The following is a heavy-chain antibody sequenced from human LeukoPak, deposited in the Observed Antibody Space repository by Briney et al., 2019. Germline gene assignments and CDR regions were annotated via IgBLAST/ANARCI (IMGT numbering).Heavy chain of an antibody. CDR1: GFTFSNFW. CDR3: ARESEHSVSQVDFDL. CDR2: IRQDGRQN. V-gene: IGHV3-7*01. Sequence: GGSLGLSCAASGFTFSNFWMSWVRQAPGKGREWVATIRQDGRQNNYVDSVKGRFTISRDNAKNSLYLQTNSLRGEHTAVYYCARESEHSVSQVDFDLWGQGTMVTVSS. D-gene: IGHD2-15*01. J-gene: IGHJ3*01.